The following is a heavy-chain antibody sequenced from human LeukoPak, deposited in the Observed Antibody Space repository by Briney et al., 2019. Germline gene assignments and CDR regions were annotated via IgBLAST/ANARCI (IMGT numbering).Heavy chain of an antibody. CDR1: GGSISSSSYY. CDR3: ARGQVINTVTKNDY. CDR2: IYYSGST. V-gene: IGHV4-39*01. Sequence: PSETLSLTCTVSGGSISSSSYYWGWIRQPPGKGLEWIGSIYYSGSTYYNPSLKSRVTISVDTSKSQFSLKLSSVTAADTAVYYCARGQVINTVTKNDYWGQGTLVTVSS. J-gene: IGHJ4*02. D-gene: IGHD4-11*01.